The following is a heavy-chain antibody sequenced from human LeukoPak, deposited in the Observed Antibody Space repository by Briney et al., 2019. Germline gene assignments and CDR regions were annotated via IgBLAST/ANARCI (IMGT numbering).Heavy chain of an antibody. CDR1: GYTFTSYD. J-gene: IGHJ4*02. V-gene: IGHV1-8*03. CDR3: ARGWGDYNEPVVY. CDR2: MNPNSGNT. D-gene: IGHD4-17*01. Sequence: ASVKLSCKASGYTFTSYDINWVRQATGQGLEWMGWMNPNSGNTGYAQKFQGRVTITRNTSISTAYMELSSLRFEDTAVYYFARGWGDYNEPVVYWGQGTMVTVSS.